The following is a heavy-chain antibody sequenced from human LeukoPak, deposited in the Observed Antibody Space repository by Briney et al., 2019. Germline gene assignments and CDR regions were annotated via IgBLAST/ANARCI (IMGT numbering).Heavy chain of an antibody. V-gene: IGHV1-24*01. J-gene: IGHJ4*02. D-gene: IGHD3-10*01. CDR3: ATDHYGSGSYPLFY. Sequence: GASVKVSCKASGYTFTGYYMHWVRQAPGKGLEWMGGFDPEDGETIYAQKFQGRVTMTEDTSTDTAYMELSSLRSEDTAVYYCATDHYGSGSYPLFYWGQGTLVTVSS. CDR2: FDPEDGET. CDR1: GYTFTGYY.